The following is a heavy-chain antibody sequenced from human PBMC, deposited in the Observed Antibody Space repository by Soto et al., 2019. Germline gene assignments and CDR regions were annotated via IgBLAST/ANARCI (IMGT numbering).Heavy chain of an antibody. CDR1: GYSFTSYW. CDR3: ARRYETYYYDSSGYHDAFAI. D-gene: IGHD3-22*01. V-gene: IGHV5-10-1*01. J-gene: IGHJ3*02. CDR2: IDPSDSYT. Sequence: GESLKISCKGSGYSFTSYWISWVRQMPGKGLEWMGRIDPSDSYTNYSPSFQGHVTISADKSISTAYLQWSSLKASDTAMYYCARRYETYYYDSSGYHDAFAIWGQGTMVTVSS.